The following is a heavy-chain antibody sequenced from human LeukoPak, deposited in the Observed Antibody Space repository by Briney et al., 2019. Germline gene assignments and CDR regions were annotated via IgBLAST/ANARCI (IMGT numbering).Heavy chain of an antibody. CDR3: ARAIRMDYFDY. CDR1: GVSFSGYY. V-gene: IGHV4-34*01. D-gene: IGHD2-15*01. Sequence: PSETLSLTCAVYGVSFSGYYWSWIRQPPGKGLGWIGEINHSGSTNYNPSLKSRVTISLDTSKNQFSLTLTSVTAADTAVYYCARAIRMDYFDYWGQGTLVTVSS. CDR2: INHSGST. J-gene: IGHJ4*02.